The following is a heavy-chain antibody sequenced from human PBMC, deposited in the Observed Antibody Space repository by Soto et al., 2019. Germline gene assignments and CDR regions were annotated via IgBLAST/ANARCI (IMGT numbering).Heavy chain of an antibody. V-gene: IGHV1-69*01. CDR1: GGTFSSYT. CDR3: ASTVIGGGGWNWFDP. J-gene: IGHJ5*02. D-gene: IGHD3-22*01. Sequence: QVQLVQSGAEVKKPGSSVKVSCKASGGTFSSYTISWVRQAPGQGLEWMGGIIPIFGTANYAQKFQGRVTITADESTSTAYMELSSLRSEDTAVYYCASTVIGGGGWNWFDPWGQGTLVTVSS. CDR2: IIPIFGTA.